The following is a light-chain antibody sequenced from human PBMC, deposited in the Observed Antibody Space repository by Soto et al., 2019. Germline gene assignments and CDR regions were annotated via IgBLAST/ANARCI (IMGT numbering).Light chain of an antibody. CDR3: QQRHSYPDT. CDR1: QAICSW. J-gene: IGKJ1*01. CDR2: AAS. Sequence: DIQMTQSPSTLSASVGDRVSITCRASQAICSWLAWYQQRPGKAPKLLIYAASTLQSGVPLRFSGSGSGTEFTLTISSLQPEDFATYYCQQRHSYPDTFGQGTQVDIK. V-gene: IGKV1-9*01.